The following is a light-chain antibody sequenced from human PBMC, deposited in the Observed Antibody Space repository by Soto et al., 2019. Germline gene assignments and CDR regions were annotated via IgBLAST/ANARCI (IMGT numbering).Light chain of an antibody. CDR3: QQYNQWYT. V-gene: IGKV1-5*03. CDR2: KAS. J-gene: IGKJ2*01. Sequence: DIQMTQSPSTLSASVGDRVTNTCRASENINTWLAWYQQKPGKAPKLLIYKASSLQSGVPSRFSGSGSGTEFSLTIISLQPDDFATYHCQQYNQWYTFGQGTKVEI. CDR1: ENINTW.